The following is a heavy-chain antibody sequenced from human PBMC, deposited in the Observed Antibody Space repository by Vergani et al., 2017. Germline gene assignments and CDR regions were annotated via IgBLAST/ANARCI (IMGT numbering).Heavy chain of an antibody. Sequence: QVQLVQSGAEVKKPGASVKVSCKASGDTFTGYYMHWVRQAPGQGLEWMGWINPNSGGTNYAQKFQGRVTMTRDTSISTAYMELSRLRSDDTAVYYCARERGTYGSGSYYNSPLDYWGQGTLVTVSS. J-gene: IGHJ4*02. CDR3: ARERGTYGSGSYYNSPLDY. D-gene: IGHD3-10*01. CDR1: GDTFTGYY. CDR2: INPNSGGT. V-gene: IGHV1-2*02.